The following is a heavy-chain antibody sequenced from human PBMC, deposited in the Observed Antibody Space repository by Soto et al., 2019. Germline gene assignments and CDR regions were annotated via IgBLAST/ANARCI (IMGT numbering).Heavy chain of an antibody. CDR1: GFTFSSYS. Sequence: GGSLRLSCAASGFTFSSYSMHWVRQAPGKGLEWVAVISYDGSNKYYADSVKGRFTISRDNSKNTLYLQMNSLRAEDTAVYYCARALGYSSSAPVDDFDYWGQGTLVTVSS. D-gene: IGHD6-6*01. CDR3: ARALGYSSSAPVDDFDY. V-gene: IGHV3-30-3*01. CDR2: ISYDGSNK. J-gene: IGHJ4*02.